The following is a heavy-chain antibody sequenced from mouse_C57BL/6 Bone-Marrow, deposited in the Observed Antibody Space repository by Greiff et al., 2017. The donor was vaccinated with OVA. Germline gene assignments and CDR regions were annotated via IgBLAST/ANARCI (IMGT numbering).Heavy chain of an antibody. D-gene: IGHD2-4*01. J-gene: IGHJ2*01. Sequence: QVQLQQSGPELVKPGASVKISCKASGYAFSSSWMNWVKQRPGKGLEWIGRIYPGDGDTNYNGKFKGKATLTADESSSTAYMQLSSLTSEDSAVYFCARDDYDWFDYWGQGTTLTVSS. CDR1: GYAFSSSW. CDR3: ARDDYDWFDY. CDR2: IYPGDGDT. V-gene: IGHV1-82*01.